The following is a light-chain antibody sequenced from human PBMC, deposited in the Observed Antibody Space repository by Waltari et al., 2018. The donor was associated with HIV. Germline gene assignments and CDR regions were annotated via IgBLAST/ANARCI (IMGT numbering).Light chain of an antibody. Sequence: QSALTQPASVSGSPGQSITISCTAASSDVGSYNLVSWYQHHPGSPPKLLFYEGTKRPSGGSSRFSASKSGKTASLTISGLQPEDEAEYYCCSKAGSRTVFGPGTKVTVL. CDR3: CSKAGSRTV. V-gene: IGLV2-23*01. CDR2: EGT. CDR1: SSDVGSYNL. J-gene: IGLJ1*01.